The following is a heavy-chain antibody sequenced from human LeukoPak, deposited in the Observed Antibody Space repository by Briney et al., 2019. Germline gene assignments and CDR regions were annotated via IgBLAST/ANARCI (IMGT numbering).Heavy chain of an antibody. D-gene: IGHD3-9*01. CDR2: ISYDGSNK. V-gene: IGHV3-30*04. CDR1: GFTFSSYA. CDR3: ARGLLYYDILTGYFDY. Sequence: GGSLRLSCAASGFTFSSYAMHWVRQAPGKGLEWVAVISYDGSNKYYADSVKGRFTISRDNSKNTLYLQMNSLRAEDMAVYYCARGLLYYDILTGYFDYWGQGTLVTVSS. J-gene: IGHJ4*02.